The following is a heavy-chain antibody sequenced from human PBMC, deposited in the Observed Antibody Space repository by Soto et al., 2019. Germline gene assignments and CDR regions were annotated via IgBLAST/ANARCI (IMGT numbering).Heavy chain of an antibody. Sequence: SETLSLTCTVSGDSIRPYYWTWIPQPPGKGLEWIGYIYYSGSTNYNPSLKSRVTISVDTSKNQFSLKLSSVTAADTAVYYCARTYGSGFFDMDVWGKGTTVTVSS. CDR1: GDSIRPYY. CDR3: ARTYGSGFFDMDV. J-gene: IGHJ6*03. CDR2: IYYSGST. V-gene: IGHV4-59*08. D-gene: IGHD3-10*01.